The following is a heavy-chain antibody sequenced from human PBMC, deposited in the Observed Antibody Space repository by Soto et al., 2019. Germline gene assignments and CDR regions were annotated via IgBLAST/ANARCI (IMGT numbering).Heavy chain of an antibody. CDR1: GGSFSGYY. D-gene: IGHD5-12*01. CDR2: INHSGST. Sequence: SETLSLTCAVYGGSFSGYYWSWIRQPPGKGLEWIGEINHSGSTNYNPSLKSRVTISVDTSKNQFSLKLSSVTAADTAVYYCARGRRVATIRKPDKYYYHGMDVWGQGTTVTVSS. CDR3: ARGRRVATIRKPDKYYYHGMDV. J-gene: IGHJ6*02. V-gene: IGHV4-34*01.